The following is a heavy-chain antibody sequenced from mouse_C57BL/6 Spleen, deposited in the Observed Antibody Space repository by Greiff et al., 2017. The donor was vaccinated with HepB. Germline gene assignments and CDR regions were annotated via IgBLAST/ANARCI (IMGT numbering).Heavy chain of an antibody. D-gene: IGHD1-1*01. CDR1: GFSFNTYA. J-gene: IGHJ3*01. CDR2: IRSKSNNYAT. Sequence: VQLKESGGGLVQPKGSLKLSCAASGFSFNTYAMNWVRQAPGKGLEWVARIRSKSNNYATYYADSVKDRFTISRDDAESMLYLQMNNLKTEDTAMYYCVRPDYYGSSTWFAYWGQVTLVTVSA. V-gene: IGHV10-1*01. CDR3: VRPDYYGSSTWFAY.